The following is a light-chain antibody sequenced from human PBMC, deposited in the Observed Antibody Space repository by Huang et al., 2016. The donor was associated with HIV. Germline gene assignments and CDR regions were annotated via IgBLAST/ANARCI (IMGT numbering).Light chain of an antibody. CDR2: AAS. Sequence: DIQMTQSPSSLSASVGDRVTITCRASQSISSSLNWYQQKSGKAPKLLIYAASSLQSGGPSRFSGSGSGTDFTLTISSLQPEDFATYYCQQSYSTLPLTFGGGTKVEIK. V-gene: IGKV1-39*01. CDR3: QQSYSTLPLT. CDR1: QSISSS. J-gene: IGKJ4*01.